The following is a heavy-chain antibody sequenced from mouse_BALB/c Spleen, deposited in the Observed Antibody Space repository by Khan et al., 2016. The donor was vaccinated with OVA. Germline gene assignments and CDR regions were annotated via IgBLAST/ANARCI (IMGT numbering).Heavy chain of an antibody. CDR3: VRHGYFDY. V-gene: IGHV10-1*02. D-gene: IGHD1-1*02. Sequence: EVQLVESGGGLVQPKGSLKLSCAASGFTFNTYAMNWVRQAPGKGLEWVARIRSKSNNYATYYADSVKDRITISRDDSQSMLYLQMNNLKTEDTAMYYCVRHGYFDYWGQGTTLTVSS. J-gene: IGHJ2*01. CDR2: IRSKSNNYAT. CDR1: GFTFNTYA.